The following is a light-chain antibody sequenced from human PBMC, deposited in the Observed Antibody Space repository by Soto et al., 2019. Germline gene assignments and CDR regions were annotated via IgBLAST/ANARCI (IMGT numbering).Light chain of an antibody. CDR2: DAS. V-gene: IGKV3-15*01. CDR3: QQDNSWPPIT. Sequence: EVVMTQSPATLSVSPGERATLSCRASESVSRNLAWYQQKPGQAPRLLIYDASTRATGIPDRFSGGGSGTEFTLTISSLQSEDFVVYYCQQDNSWPPITVGQVTRLESK. J-gene: IGKJ5*01. CDR1: ESVSRN.